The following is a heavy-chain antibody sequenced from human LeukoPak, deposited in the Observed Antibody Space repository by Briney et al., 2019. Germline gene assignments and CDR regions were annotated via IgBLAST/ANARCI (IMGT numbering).Heavy chain of an antibody. Sequence: GGSLRLSCAASGFTFSSYSMNWVRQAPGKGLEWVSSISSSSSYIYYADSVKGRFTISRDNAKNSLYLQMNSLRAEDTAVYYCAKSWREYQVLDYWGQGTLVTVSS. CDR1: GFTFSSYS. V-gene: IGHV3-21*01. J-gene: IGHJ4*02. CDR3: AKSWREYQVLDY. D-gene: IGHD2-2*01. CDR2: ISSSSSYI.